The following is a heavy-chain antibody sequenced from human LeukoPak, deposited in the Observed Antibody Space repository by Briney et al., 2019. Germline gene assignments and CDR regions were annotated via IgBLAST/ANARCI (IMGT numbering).Heavy chain of an antibody. CDR2: IYYSGST. Sequence: SETLSLTCTVSGGSISSYYWSWIRQPPGKGLEWIGYIYYSGSTNYNPSLKSRVTISVDTSKNQFSLKLSSVTAADTAVYYCARDRIAARPVFWFDPWGQGTLATVSS. CDR1: GGSISSYY. V-gene: IGHV4-59*01. D-gene: IGHD6-6*01. J-gene: IGHJ5*02. CDR3: ARDRIAARPVFWFDP.